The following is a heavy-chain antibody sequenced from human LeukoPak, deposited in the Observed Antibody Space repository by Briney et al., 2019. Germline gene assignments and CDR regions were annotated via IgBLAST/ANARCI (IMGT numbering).Heavy chain of an antibody. V-gene: IGHV4-4*02. J-gene: IGHJ4*02. CDR3: ARGYGSGSFYDY. CDR1: GGSISSSNW. CDR2: IYHSGST. Sequence: SGTLSLTCAVSGGSISSSNWWSWVRQPPGKGLEWIGEIYHSGSTNYNPSLKGRVTISVDKSKNQFSLKLSSVTAADTAVYYCARGYGSGSFYDYWGQGTLVTVSS. D-gene: IGHD3-10*01.